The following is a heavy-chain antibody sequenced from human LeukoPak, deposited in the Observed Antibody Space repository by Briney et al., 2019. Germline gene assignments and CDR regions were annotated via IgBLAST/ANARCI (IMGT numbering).Heavy chain of an antibody. CDR2: ISSSSSYI. J-gene: IGHJ4*02. Sequence: GGSLRLSCAASGFTFSSYSMNLVRQAPGKGLEWVSSISSSSSYIYYADSVKGRLTISRDNAKNSLYLQMNSLRAEDTAVYYCARDSHYYDSSGYFGYWGQGTLVTVSS. CDR3: ARDSHYYDSSGYFGY. D-gene: IGHD3-22*01. CDR1: GFTFSSYS. V-gene: IGHV3-21*01.